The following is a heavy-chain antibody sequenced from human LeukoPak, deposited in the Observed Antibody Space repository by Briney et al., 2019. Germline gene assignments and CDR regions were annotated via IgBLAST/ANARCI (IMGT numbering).Heavy chain of an antibody. Sequence: PSETLSLTCGVYGGSSSDHYWSWTRQAPGKGLEWIGEINPSGSTNYNPSLKSRVTISVDTSKNQFSLKLSSVTAAGTAVYYCARDGNCSGGSCYSDYWGQGTLVTVSS. J-gene: IGHJ4*02. D-gene: IGHD2-15*01. CDR2: INPSGST. V-gene: IGHV4-34*01. CDR1: GGSSSDHY. CDR3: ARDGNCSGGSCYSDY.